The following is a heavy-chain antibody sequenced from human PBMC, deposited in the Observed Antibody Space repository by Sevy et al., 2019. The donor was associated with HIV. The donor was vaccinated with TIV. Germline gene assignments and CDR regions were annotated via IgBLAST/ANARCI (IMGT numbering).Heavy chain of an antibody. Sequence: GGSLRLSCATSGFKFSQYSMSWVRQAPGKGLEWVSTLSFGCSRINYADSVKGRFTISRDDSKDTVYLQMNSLRVEDTAVYFCAREGCTKPHDYWGQGTLVTVSS. CDR1: GFKFSQYS. CDR2: LSFGCSRI. CDR3: AREGCTKPHDY. J-gene: IGHJ4*02. D-gene: IGHD2-8*01. V-gene: IGHV3-23*03.